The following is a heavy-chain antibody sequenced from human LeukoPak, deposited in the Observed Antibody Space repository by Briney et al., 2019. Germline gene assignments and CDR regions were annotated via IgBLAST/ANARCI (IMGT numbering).Heavy chain of an antibody. V-gene: IGHV3-11*01. J-gene: IGHJ3*01. D-gene: IGHD6-19*01. CDR3: ARGALAGSWSDFQAFDF. Sequence: GGSLRLSCAASGFTFSAYYMSWIRQAPGKGLEGLSYISDSDSTIYYADSVKGRFTISRDNAKNSLYLQMHSLRVEDTALYYCARGALAGSWSDFQAFDFWGPGTMVTVSS. CDR2: ISDSDSTI. CDR1: GFTFSAYY.